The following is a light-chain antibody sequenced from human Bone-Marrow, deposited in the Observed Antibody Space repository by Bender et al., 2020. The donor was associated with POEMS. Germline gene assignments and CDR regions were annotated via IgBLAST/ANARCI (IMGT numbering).Light chain of an antibody. Sequence: QSVLTQPPSASGTPGQRFTISCSGSSSKFGSYPVNWYQQLPGAAPKLVIFNNSQRPSGVPDRFSGSNSGTSASLAISELLSDDEADFYCATWDDSLNGWVFGRGTKLTVL. CDR3: ATWDDSLNGWV. CDR1: SSKFGSYP. J-gene: IGLJ3*02. CDR2: NNS. V-gene: IGLV1-44*01.